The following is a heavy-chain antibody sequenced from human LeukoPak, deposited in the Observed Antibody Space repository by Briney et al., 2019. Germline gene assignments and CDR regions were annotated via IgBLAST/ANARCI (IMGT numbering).Heavy chain of an antibody. V-gene: IGHV5-51*01. Sequence: GESLKISCTGSGYSFTSYWITWVRQMSGKGLEWMGSIYCGDSETRYNPSFQGQATFSVDKSTNTAYLQWSPLRASDTAIYYCARSTSAYYSADYWGQGTLVTVSS. CDR2: IYCGDSET. CDR1: GYSFTSYW. D-gene: IGHD3-22*01. J-gene: IGHJ4*02. CDR3: ARSTSAYYSADY.